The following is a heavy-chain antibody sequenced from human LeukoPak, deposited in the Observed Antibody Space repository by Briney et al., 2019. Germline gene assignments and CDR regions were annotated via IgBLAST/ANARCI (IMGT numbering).Heavy chain of an antibody. J-gene: IGHJ4*02. Sequence: SETLSLTCAVYGGSFSGYSWSWIRQPPGKGLEWIASIHYSETTYYNPSLKSRVTISVDTSKNHFSLKLSSVTAADTAVYYCARGPTYQPIDFWGQGTLVTVSS. CDR1: GGSFSGYS. D-gene: IGHD2-2*01. V-gene: IGHV4-34*01. CDR2: IHYSETT. CDR3: ARGPTYQPIDF.